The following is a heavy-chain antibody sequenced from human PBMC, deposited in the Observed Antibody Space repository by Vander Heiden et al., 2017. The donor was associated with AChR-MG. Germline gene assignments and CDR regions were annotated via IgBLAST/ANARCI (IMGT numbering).Heavy chain of an antibody. CDR2: MNPKSGNT. D-gene: IGHD2-2*01. Sequence: QVQLVQSGAEVKKPGASVKVSCKASGYPFTSYDIHWVRQATGHALEWMGWMNPKSGNTGYAQKFQGRVTMTRNTAISTAYMELSSLRSEDTAVYYCARGEGYCSSTSCYTSYYYYYGMDVWGQGTTVTVSS. V-gene: IGHV1-8*01. CDR1: GYPFTSYD. J-gene: IGHJ6*02. CDR3: ARGEGYCSSTSCYTSYYYYYGMDV.